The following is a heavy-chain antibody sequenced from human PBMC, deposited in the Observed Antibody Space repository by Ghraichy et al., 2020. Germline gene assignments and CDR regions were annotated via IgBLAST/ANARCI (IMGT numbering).Heavy chain of an antibody. CDR1: GFTVSTNY. D-gene: IGHD5-18*01. CDR3: ARTETGYSYAFSY. J-gene: IGHJ4*02. V-gene: IGHV3-53*01. Sequence: GSLRLSCAASGFTVSTNYMSWVRQAPGKGLEWVSVIYSGGNTYYADSVKGRFTISRDNSKNTLYLQMNSLRAEDTAVYYCARTETGYSYAFSYWGQGTLVTVSS. CDR2: IYSGGNT.